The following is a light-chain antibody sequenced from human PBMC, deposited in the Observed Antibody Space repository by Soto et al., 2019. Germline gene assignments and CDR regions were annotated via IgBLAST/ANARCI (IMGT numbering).Light chain of an antibody. CDR3: QQYGSSGT. J-gene: IGKJ1*01. CDR1: QSISFY. CDR2: DAS. Sequence: EIGLKQSPATLSLSTGERATLSCRASQSISFYLTWYQHKPGQAPRLLIYDASNRATGIPARFSGSGYGTDFTLTISSLEPEDFAVYYCQQYGSSGTFGQGTNVDIK. V-gene: IGKV3-11*01.